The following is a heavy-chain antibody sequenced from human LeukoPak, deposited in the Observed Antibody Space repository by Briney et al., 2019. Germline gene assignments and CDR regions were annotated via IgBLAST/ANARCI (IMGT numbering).Heavy chain of an antibody. CDR2: INPSGGST. CDR3: AREEGETHYYDRIGYYLDY. D-gene: IGHD3-22*01. V-gene: IGHV1-46*01. CDR1: GYTFTSYY. J-gene: IGHJ4*02. Sequence: GASVKVSCKASGYTFTSYYMHWVRQAPGQGLEWMGLINPSGGSTSYAQKLQGRVTMTRDTSTRAVYMELSSLRSEDTAVYYCAREEGETHYYDRIGYYLDYWGQGTLVTVSS.